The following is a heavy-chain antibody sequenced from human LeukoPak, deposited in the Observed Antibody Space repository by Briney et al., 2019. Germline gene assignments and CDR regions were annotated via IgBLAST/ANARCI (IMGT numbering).Heavy chain of an antibody. V-gene: IGHV3-23*01. CDR1: GFTFRSYA. J-gene: IGHJ6*02. CDR2: ISASDDST. D-gene: IGHD3-3*01. CDR3: AKDTSFAVVTPLRYGMDV. Sequence: TGGSLRLSCAASGFTFRSYAMNWVRQAPGKGLEWVSAISASDDSTYYADSVKGRFTISRDNSRNTLYLQMNSLRAEDTAVYYCAKDTSFAVVTPLRYGMDVWGQGTTVTVSS.